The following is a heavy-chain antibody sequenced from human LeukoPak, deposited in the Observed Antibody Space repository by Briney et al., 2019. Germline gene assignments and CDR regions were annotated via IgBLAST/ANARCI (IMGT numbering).Heavy chain of an antibody. CDR1: GGSIRSGDYY. V-gene: IGHV4-30-4*01. D-gene: IGHD5-12*01. J-gene: IGHJ4*02. CDR2: IYYSGST. CDR3: ASGGADSGSLFDY. Sequence: KTLQNLSLTCTVSGGSIRSGDYYWSWIRQPPGKGLGWIWYIYYSGSTYYNPSLKSRVTISVDTSKNQLSLKLSSVTAADTAVYYCASGGADSGSLFDYWGQGTLVTVSS.